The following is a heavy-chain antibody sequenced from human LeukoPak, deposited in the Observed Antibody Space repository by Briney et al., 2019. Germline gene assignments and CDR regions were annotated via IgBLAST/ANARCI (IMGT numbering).Heavy chain of an antibody. D-gene: IGHD3-9*01. Sequence: SETLSLTCTVSGGSISSSSYYWGWIRQPPGKGLEWIGSMYYSGSTYYNPSLKSRVTISVDTSKNQFSLRLSSVTAADTAVYFCAKGLRYLSFNDAFDIWGQGTMVTVSS. V-gene: IGHV4-39*01. J-gene: IGHJ3*02. CDR2: MYYSGST. CDR1: GGSISSSSYY. CDR3: AKGLRYLSFNDAFDI.